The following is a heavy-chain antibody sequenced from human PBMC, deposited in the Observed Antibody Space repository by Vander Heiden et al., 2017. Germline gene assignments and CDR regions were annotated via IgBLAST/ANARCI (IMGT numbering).Heavy chain of an antibody. CDR1: GGTFSSSA. CDR3: ARTVAYCGGDCYWGDAFDI. V-gene: IGHV1-69*01. D-gene: IGHD2-21*02. Sequence: QVQLVQSGAEVKKPGSSVKVSCKASGGTFSSSAISWVRQAPGQGLEWMGGIIPIFGTANYAQKFQGRVTITADESTSTAYMELSSLRSEDTAVYYCARTVAYCGGDCYWGDAFDIWGQGTMVTVSS. CDR2: IIPIFGTA. J-gene: IGHJ3*02.